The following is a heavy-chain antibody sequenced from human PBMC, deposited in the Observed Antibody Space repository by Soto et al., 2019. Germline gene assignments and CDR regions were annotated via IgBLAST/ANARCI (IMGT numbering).Heavy chain of an antibody. Sequence: SETLSLTCTVSGFSITTPGYSWSCIPQPPGKDPEWIGYVYHNGNAYPKPSLKSRITCSLDGAKNQFSLKMTPVTAADTGLYYCAARPYYYYGLDVWGQGTTVTVSS. D-gene: IGHD3-10*01. CDR3: AARPYYYYGLDV. J-gene: IGHJ6*02. CDR1: GFSITTPGYS. CDR2: VYHNGNA. V-gene: IGHV4-30-2*01.